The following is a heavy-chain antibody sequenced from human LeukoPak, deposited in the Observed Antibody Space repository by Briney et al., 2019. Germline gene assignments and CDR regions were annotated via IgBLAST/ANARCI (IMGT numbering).Heavy chain of an antibody. CDR3: TTGTWIQLWLADY. Sequence: GGSLRLSCAASGFTFSNACMTWVRQAPGKGLEWVGHIKSKTDSGTTDYAAPVKGRFTISRDDSKNTLYLQMNSLKTEDTAVYYCTTGTWIQLWLADYWGQGTLFTVSS. J-gene: IGHJ4*02. CDR2: IKSKTDSGTT. CDR1: GFTFSNAC. D-gene: IGHD5-18*01. V-gene: IGHV3-15*01.